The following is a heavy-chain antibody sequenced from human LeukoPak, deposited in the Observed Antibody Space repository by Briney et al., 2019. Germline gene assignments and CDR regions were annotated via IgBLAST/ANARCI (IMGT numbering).Heavy chain of an antibody. V-gene: IGHV3-23*01. Sequence: PGGSLRLSCAASGITFTNFGMSWVRQAPGKGLEWVSGISGSVDSTYYADSVKGRFTISRDNFKNTLYLQMNSLRFEDTDVYYCAKGHSAHGTGFDGWGQGTLVIASS. CDR3: AKGHSAHGTGFDG. D-gene: IGHD1-1*01. J-gene: IGHJ4*02. CDR1: GITFTNFG. CDR2: ISGSVDST.